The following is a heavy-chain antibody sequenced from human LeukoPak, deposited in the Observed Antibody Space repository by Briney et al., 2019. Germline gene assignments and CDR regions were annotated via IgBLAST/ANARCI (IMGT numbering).Heavy chain of an antibody. J-gene: IGHJ5*02. Sequence: PSETLSLTCTVSGGSISSGDYYWSRIRQPPGKGLEWIGYIYYSGSTYYNPSLKSRVTISVDTSKNQFSLKLSSVTAADTAVYYCAREESSGLLVGWFDPWGQGTLVTVSS. CDR3: AREESSGLLVGWFDP. D-gene: IGHD3-22*01. V-gene: IGHV4-30-4*01. CDR1: GGSISSGDYY. CDR2: IYYSGST.